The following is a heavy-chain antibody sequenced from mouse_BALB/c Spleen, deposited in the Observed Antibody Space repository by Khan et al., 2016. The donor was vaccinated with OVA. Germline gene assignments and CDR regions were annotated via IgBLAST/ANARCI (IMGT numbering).Heavy chain of an antibody. CDR2: INPSTGYT. J-gene: IGHJ2*01. V-gene: IGHV1-7*01. D-gene: IGHD1-1*01. CDR3: ARRGLRWDFDY. CDR1: GYTFINYW. Sequence: QVQLQQSGAELAKPGASVKMSCKASGYTFINYWILWVKQRPGQGLEWIGYINPSTGYTEYNQNFKDKATLTADKSSSTAYMQLSSLTSEDSAFYYCARRGLRWDFDYWGQGTTRTVSS.